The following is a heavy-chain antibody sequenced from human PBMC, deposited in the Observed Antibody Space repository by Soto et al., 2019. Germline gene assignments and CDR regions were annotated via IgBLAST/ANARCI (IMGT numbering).Heavy chain of an antibody. V-gene: IGHV4-30-4*01. CDR3: ARDDYYDSSGYPDAFDI. Sequence: SETLSLTGTVSGGSISSGDYYWSWIRQPPGKGLEWIGYIYYSGSTYYNPSLKSRVTISVDTSKNQFSLKLSSVTAADTAVYYCARDDYYDSSGYPDAFDIGGQGTMGTVSS. CDR1: GGSISSGDYY. CDR2: IYYSGST. J-gene: IGHJ3*02. D-gene: IGHD3-22*01.